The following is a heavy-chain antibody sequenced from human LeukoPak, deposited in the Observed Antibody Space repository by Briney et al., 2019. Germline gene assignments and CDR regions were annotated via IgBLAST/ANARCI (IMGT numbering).Heavy chain of an antibody. Sequence: AGGSLRLSYAASGFTFSSYWMHWVRQAPGKGLVWVSRINSDGSSTSYADSVKGRFTISRDNAKNTLYLRMNSLRAEDTAVYYCARDYYGDRYYFDYWGQGTLVTVSS. CDR3: ARDYYGDRYYFDY. D-gene: IGHD4-17*01. CDR2: INSDGSST. CDR1: GFTFSSYW. J-gene: IGHJ4*02. V-gene: IGHV3-74*01.